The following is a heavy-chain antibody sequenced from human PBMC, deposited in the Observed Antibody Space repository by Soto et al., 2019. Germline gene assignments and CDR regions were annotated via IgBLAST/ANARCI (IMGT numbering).Heavy chain of an antibody. Sequence: LRLSCAASGFNVSSDYMNWVRQTPGKGLEWVASIYSGETTYYADSVRGRFTISSDKSKNTLYFQLSSLRIEDTAVYYCTRDGRGLGRLSLFEYWGQGVLVTVSS. J-gene: IGHJ4*02. CDR2: IYSGETT. D-gene: IGHD2-21*02. CDR1: GFNVSSDY. V-gene: IGHV3-53*01. CDR3: TRDGRGLGRLSLFEY.